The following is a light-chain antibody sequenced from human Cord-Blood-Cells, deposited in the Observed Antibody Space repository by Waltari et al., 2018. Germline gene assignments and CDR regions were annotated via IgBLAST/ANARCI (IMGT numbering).Light chain of an antibody. CDR3: QQYNSYQYT. CDR1: QSSSSW. Sequence: DIQMTQSPSTLSASVGDRVTITCRASQSSSSWLAWYQQKPGKDPKVLIYKASSLESGVPSRFSGSGSGTEFTLTISSLQPDDFATYYCQQYNSYQYTFGQGTKLEIK. J-gene: IGKJ2*01. V-gene: IGKV1-5*03. CDR2: KAS.